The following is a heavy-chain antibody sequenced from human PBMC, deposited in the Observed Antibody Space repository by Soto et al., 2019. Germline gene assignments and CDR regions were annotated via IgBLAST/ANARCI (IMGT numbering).Heavy chain of an antibody. J-gene: IGHJ4*02. CDR2: IYYSGST. D-gene: IGHD6-19*01. CDR1: GGSISSYY. V-gene: IGHV4-59*12. Sequence: PSETLSLTCTVSGGSISSYYWSWIRQPPGKGLEWIGYIYYSGSTNYNPSLKGRFTTSRDNAKSSLSLQMNSLRPEDTAVYYCARDPRYGGGNWGQGTLVTVSS. CDR3: ARDPRYGGGN.